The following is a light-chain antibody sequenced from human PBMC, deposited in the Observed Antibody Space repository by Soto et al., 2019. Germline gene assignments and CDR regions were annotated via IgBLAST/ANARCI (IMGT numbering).Light chain of an antibody. CDR3: QQYNSYWT. CDR2: DAS. CDR1: QSISSW. Sequence: DIQMTQSPSTLSASVGDRVTITCRASQSISSWLAWYQQKPGKAPKLLIYDASSLEIGVPSRFSGSGSGTEFTLTISSRQPDDFATYYCQQYNSYWTFGQGTQVEIK. V-gene: IGKV1-5*01. J-gene: IGKJ1*01.